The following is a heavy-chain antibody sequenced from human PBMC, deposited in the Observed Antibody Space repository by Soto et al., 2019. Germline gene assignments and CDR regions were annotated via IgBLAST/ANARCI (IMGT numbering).Heavy chain of an antibody. CDR2: INHSGST. CDR3: ARDRYSSGWYSVFDY. J-gene: IGHJ4*02. D-gene: IGHD6-19*01. Sequence: SETLSLTCAVYGGSFSGYYWSWIRQPPGKGLEWIGEINHSGSTNYNPSLKSRVTISVDTSKNQFSLKLSSVTAADTAVYYCARDRYSSGWYSVFDYWGQGTLVTVSS. CDR1: GGSFSGYY. V-gene: IGHV4-34*01.